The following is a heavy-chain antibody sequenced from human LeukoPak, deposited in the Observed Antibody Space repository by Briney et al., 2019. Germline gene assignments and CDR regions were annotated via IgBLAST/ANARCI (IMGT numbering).Heavy chain of an antibody. V-gene: IGHV3-30-3*01. J-gene: IGHJ6*02. CDR2: ISYDGSNK. CDR1: GFTFSSYA. D-gene: IGHD2-2*01. Sequence: GRSLRLSCAASGFTFSSYAMHWVRQAPGKGLEWVAVISYDGSNKYYADSVKGRFTISRDNSKNTLYLQMNSLRAEDTAVYYCARERIVVVPGKGYYGMDVWGRGTTVTVSS. CDR3: ARERIVVVPGKGYYGMDV.